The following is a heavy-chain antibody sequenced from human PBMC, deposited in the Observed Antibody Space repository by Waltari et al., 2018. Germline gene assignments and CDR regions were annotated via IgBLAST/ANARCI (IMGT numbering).Heavy chain of an antibody. V-gene: IGHV4-38-2*01. CDR1: GYSISSGHY. CDR3: ARNGIAGRLFDY. D-gene: IGHD6-13*01. J-gene: IGHJ4*02. Sequence: QVQLQESGPGLVKPSETLSLTCAVSGYSISSGHYWGWIRQPPGKGLEWIGTIYHSGTTYYNPSLKSRGTLAVDKSKNQFSRKLTSMTAADTAVYYCARNGIAGRLFDYWGQGTLVTVSS. CDR2: IYHSGTT.